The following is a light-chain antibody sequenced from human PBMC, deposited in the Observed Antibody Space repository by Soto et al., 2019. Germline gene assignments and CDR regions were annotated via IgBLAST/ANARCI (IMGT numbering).Light chain of an antibody. CDR2: DNN. Sequence: QSVLTQPPSVSAAPGQRVTISCSGSSSNIGSNYVSWYQQLPGADPKLLIYDNNKRPSGIPDRFSGSTSGTSATLAIAGLQTGDEADYYCDSWDNSLSVVLFGGGTKVTVL. V-gene: IGLV1-51*01. CDR1: SSNIGSNY. J-gene: IGLJ2*01. CDR3: DSWDNSLSVVL.